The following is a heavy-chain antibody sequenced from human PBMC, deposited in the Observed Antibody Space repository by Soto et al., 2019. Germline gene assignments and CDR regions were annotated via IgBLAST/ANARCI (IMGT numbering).Heavy chain of an antibody. D-gene: IGHD4-4*01. CDR2: ISYDGSKK. V-gene: IGHV3-30-3*01. J-gene: IGHJ6*02. CDR1: GFTFSSYA. Sequence: PGGSLRLSCAASGFTFSSYAMHWVRQAPGKGLEWVAVISYDGSKKYYADSVKGRFTISRDNSKNTLYLQMNSLRAEDTAVYYCARDLPTDYSNYVHGIDVWGQGTTVTVSS. CDR3: ARDLPTDYSNYVHGIDV.